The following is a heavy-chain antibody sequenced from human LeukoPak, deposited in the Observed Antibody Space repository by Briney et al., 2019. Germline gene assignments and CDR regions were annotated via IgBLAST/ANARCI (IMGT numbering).Heavy chain of an antibody. CDR2: IYHSGST. Sequence: SETLSLTCTVSGYSISSGYYWGWIRQPPGKGLEWIGSIYHSGSTYYNPSLKSRVTISVDTSKNQFSLKLSSVTAADTAVYYCARDSEGAFDIWGQGTMATVSS. J-gene: IGHJ3*02. CDR1: GYSISSGYY. D-gene: IGHD1-26*01. V-gene: IGHV4-38-2*02. CDR3: ARDSEGAFDI.